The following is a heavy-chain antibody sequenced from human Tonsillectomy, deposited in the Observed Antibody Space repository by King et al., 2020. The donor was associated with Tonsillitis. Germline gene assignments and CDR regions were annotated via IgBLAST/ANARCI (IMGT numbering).Heavy chain of an antibody. V-gene: IGHV3-33*01. Sequence: VQLVESGGGVVQPGRSLRLSCAASGFTFSIYGRHWVRQAPGKGLEWVAVIWYDGCNKYHADSVKGRFTISRDTSKNTLYLQMNSLRAEDTAVYYCASTRIDYAAFDIWGQGKMVTVSS. CDR1: GFTFSIYG. CDR3: ASTRIDYAAFDI. D-gene: IGHD4-17*01. CDR2: IWYDGCNK. J-gene: IGHJ3*02.